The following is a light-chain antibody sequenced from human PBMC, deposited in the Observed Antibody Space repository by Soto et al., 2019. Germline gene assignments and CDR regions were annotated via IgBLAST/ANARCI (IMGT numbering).Light chain of an antibody. CDR3: QQYSHLIT. Sequence: TQCVASVSASGGDRLNITCQASQDISNYLNWYQQKLGKAPKLLIYDASNLETGVPSRFSGSGSGTDFTFPTRSPHPEDIATYNCQQYSHLITFGQGTRLEIK. CDR2: DAS. V-gene: IGKV1-33*01. J-gene: IGKJ5*01. CDR1: QDISNY.